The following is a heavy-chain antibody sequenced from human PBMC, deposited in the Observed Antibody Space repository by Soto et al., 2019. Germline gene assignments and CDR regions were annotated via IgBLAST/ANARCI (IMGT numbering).Heavy chain of an antibody. V-gene: IGHV3-21*01. CDR3: ARDRGIAAARYGMDV. CDR2: ISSSSSYI. Sequence: EVKLVESGGGLVKPGGSLRLSCAASGFTFSSHSMNWVRQAPGKGLEWVSSISSSSSYIYYADSVKGRFTISRDNAKNSLYLQMNSLRAEDTAVYYCARDRGIAAARYGMDVWAKGPRSPSP. J-gene: IGHJ6*02. D-gene: IGHD6-13*01. CDR1: GFTFSSHS.